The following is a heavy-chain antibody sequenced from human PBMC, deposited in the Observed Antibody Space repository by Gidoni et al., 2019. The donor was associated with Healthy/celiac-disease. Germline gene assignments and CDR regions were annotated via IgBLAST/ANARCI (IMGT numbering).Heavy chain of an antibody. D-gene: IGHD3-3*01. V-gene: IGHV2-5*02. CDR3: AHSRFITIFGVVPHSYYFDY. CDR2: IYWDDDK. J-gene: IGHJ4*02. CDR1: GFSLSTSGVG. Sequence: QITLKESGPTLVKPTQTLTLTCTFSGFSLSTSGVGVGWIRQPPGKALEWLALIYWDDDKRYSPSLKSRLTITKDTSKNQVVLTMTNMDPVDTATYYCAHSRFITIFGVVPHSYYFDYWGQGTLVTVSS.